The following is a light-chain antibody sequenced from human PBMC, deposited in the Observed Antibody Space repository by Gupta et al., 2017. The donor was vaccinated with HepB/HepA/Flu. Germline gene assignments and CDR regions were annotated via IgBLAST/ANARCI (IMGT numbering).Light chain of an antibody. CDR1: NIGSKS. V-gene: IGLV3-21*03. CDR3: QVWYCISDHVV. Sequence: SYVLPPTPSVSVAHGKKDRITCGGNNIGSKSVPRYRHKPCQSPVLVVYNDSDRPSVIPERFSGSNSGNTTTLTISRVEAGDEADYYCQVWYCISDHVVFGGGTKLTVL. J-gene: IGLJ2*01. CDR2: NDS.